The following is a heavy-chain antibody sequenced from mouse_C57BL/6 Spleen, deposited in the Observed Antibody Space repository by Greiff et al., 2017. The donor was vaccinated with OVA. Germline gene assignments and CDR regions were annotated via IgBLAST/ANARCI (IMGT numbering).Heavy chain of an antibody. D-gene: IGHD4-1*01. CDR3: ARGTLTGTVFAY. J-gene: IGHJ3*01. V-gene: IGHV1-61*01. Sequence: QVQLQQPGAELVRPGSSVKLSCKASGYTFTSYWMDWVKQRPGQGLEWIGNIYPSDGETHYNQKFKDKATLTVDKSSSTAYMQLSSLTSEDSAVYYCARGTLTGTVFAYWGQGTLVTVSA. CDR2: IYPSDGET. CDR1: GYTFTSYW.